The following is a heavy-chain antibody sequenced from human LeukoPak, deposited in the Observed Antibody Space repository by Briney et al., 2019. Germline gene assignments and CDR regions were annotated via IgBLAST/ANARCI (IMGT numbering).Heavy chain of an antibody. D-gene: IGHD4-17*01. Sequence: GGSLRLSCAASGFTFSKAWMGWVRQAPGKGLEWVGQIKSKTDGGTTDYAAPVKGRFTISRDDSKNSLYLLMNSLKTEDTAVYYCTTEDYGDYVPDYWGQGTLVTLSS. CDR1: GFTFSKAW. CDR2: IKSKTDGGTT. CDR3: TTEDYGDYVPDY. J-gene: IGHJ4*02. V-gene: IGHV3-15*01.